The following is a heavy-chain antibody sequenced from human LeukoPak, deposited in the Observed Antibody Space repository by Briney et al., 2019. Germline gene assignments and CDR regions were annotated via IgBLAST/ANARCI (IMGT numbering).Heavy chain of an antibody. CDR2: INPNSGGT. V-gene: IGHV1-2*02. CDR1: GYTFTGYY. CDR3: ARVDEYYYDSSGYRLYDY. J-gene: IGHJ4*02. Sequence: ASVKASCKASGYTFTGYYMHWVRQAPGQGLEWMGWINPNSGGTNYAQKFQGRVTMTRDTSISTAYMELSRLRSDDTAVYYCARVDEYYYDSSGYRLYDYWGQGTLVTVSS. D-gene: IGHD3-22*01.